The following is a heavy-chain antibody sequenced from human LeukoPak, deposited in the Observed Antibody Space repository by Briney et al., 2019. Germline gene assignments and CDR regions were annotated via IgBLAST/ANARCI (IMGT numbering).Heavy chain of an antibody. Sequence: GGSPRLSCAASGFTFSSYAMSWVRQAPRKGLEWVSAISGSGGSTYYADSVKGRFTISRDNSKNTLYLQMNSLRAEDTAVYYCAKERGIVGATTWFDPWGQGTLVTVSS. CDR3: AKERGIVGATTWFDP. CDR1: GFTFSSYA. V-gene: IGHV3-23*01. CDR2: ISGSGGST. J-gene: IGHJ5*02. D-gene: IGHD1-26*01.